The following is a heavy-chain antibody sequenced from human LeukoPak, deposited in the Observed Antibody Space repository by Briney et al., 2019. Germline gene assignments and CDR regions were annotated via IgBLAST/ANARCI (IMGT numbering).Heavy chain of an antibody. CDR3: AALGDYYDSSGYYWFDP. V-gene: IGHV4-59*01. CDR2: IYYSGST. Sequence: SETLSLTCTVSGGSISSYYWSWIRQPPGKGLEWIGYIYYSGSTNYNPSLKSRVTISVDTSKNQFSLKLSSVTAADTAVYYCAALGDYYDSSGYYWFDPWGQGTLVTVSS. D-gene: IGHD3-22*01. CDR1: GGSISSYY. J-gene: IGHJ5*02.